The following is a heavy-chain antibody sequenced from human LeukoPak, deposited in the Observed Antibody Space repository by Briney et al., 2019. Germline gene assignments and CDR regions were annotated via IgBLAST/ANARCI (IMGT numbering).Heavy chain of an antibody. Sequence: SETLSLTCTVSGGSISSSSYYWGWIRQPPGKGLEWIGSIYYSGSTYYNPSLKSRVTISVDTSTSQFSLKLRSVTAADTAVFYCARRNKAVPGDAFDMWGQGTMVTVSS. CDR1: GGSISSSSYY. CDR2: IYYSGST. CDR3: ARRNKAVPGDAFDM. J-gene: IGHJ3*02. V-gene: IGHV4-39*01. D-gene: IGHD6-19*01.